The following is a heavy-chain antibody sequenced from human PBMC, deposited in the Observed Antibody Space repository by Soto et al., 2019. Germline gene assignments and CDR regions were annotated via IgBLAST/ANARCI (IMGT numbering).Heavy chain of an antibody. J-gene: IGHJ4*02. V-gene: IGHV3-30*18. CDR2: ISYDGSNK. Sequence: GGSLRLSCEASGFTFRSYGMHWVRQAPGKGLEWVALISYDGSNKYYADSVKGRFTISRDNSKNTLNLQMNSLRAEDTAVYYCAKDTVFSLPPNYYFDYWGQGTLVTVSS. CDR3: AKDTVFSLPPNYYFDY. D-gene: IGHD3-16*01. CDR1: GFTFRSYG.